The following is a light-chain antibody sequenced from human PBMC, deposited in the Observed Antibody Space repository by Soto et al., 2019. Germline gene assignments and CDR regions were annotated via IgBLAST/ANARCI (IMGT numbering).Light chain of an antibody. Sequence: EIVLTQSPGTLSLSPGERATLSCRASQSVNNNYVAWYQQKPGQAPRLLFYGASNRATGIPDRFSGSGSGTDFILTISRLEPEDFAVYYCQQYGSSLSWTFGQGTKVEIK. CDR3: QQYGSSLSWT. CDR1: QSVNNNY. J-gene: IGKJ1*01. V-gene: IGKV3-20*01. CDR2: GAS.